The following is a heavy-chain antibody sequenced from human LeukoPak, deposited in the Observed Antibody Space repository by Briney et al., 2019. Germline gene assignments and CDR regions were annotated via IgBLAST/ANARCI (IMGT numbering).Heavy chain of an antibody. V-gene: IGHV3-11*01. CDR2: ISGSGSDL. CDR1: GFTFSDYY. J-gene: IGHJ6*02. D-gene: IGHD3-22*01. CDR3: ARSIGSYYSMDV. Sequence: PGGSLRLSCVACGFTFSDYYMNWIRQAPGRGLEWVSYISGSGSDLYYADSVKGRLTISRDNAKNSLYLQMNSLRAEDTAVYYCARSIGSYYSMDVWGQGTTVTVSS.